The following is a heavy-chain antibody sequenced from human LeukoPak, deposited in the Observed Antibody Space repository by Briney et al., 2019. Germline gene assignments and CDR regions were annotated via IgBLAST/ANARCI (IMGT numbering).Heavy chain of an antibody. CDR2: ISSSSSYI. V-gene: IGHV3-21*01. J-gene: IGHJ4*02. Sequence: GGSLRLSCAASGFIFSQYSMNWVRQAPGKGLEWVSSISSSSSYIYYADSVKGQFTISRDNAKNSLYLQMNSLRAEDTAVYYCARDLMAAAGVFDYWGQGTLVTVSS. CDR1: GFIFSQYS. D-gene: IGHD6-13*01. CDR3: ARDLMAAAGVFDY.